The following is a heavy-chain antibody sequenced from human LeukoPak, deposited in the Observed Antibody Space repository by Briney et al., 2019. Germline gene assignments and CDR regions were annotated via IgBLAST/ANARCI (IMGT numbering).Heavy chain of an antibody. J-gene: IGHJ4*02. V-gene: IGHV4-39*07. D-gene: IGHD3-9*01. CDR1: GGSISSSSYY. CDR2: IYYSGST. Sequence: SETLSLTCTVSGGSISSSSYYWGWIRQPPGKGLEWIGSIYYSGSTYYNPSLKSRVTISVDTSKNQFSLKLSSVTAADTAVYYCARGRAYYDILTGYPSTTFDYWGQGTLVTVSS. CDR3: ARGRAYYDILTGYPSTTFDY.